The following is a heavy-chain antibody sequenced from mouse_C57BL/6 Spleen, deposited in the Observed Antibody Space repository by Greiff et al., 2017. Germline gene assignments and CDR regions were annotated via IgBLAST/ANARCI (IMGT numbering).Heavy chain of an antibody. CDR1: GFTFSSYG. V-gene: IGHV5-6*01. J-gene: IGHJ2*01. CDR2: ISSGGSYT. Sequence: EVKLVESGGDLVKPGGSLKLSCAASGFTFSSYGMSWVRQTPDKRLEWVATISSGGSYTYYPDSGKGRFTISRDNAENTRYLQMSSLKSEDTAMYYCARLGSGYSDYLDYWGQGTTRTVSS. CDR3: ARLGSGYSDYLDY. D-gene: IGHD3-2*02.